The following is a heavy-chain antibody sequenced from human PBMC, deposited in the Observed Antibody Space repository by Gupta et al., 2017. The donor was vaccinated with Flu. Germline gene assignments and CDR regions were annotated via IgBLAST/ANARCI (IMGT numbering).Heavy chain of an antibody. J-gene: IGHJ3*02. CDR2: IYPGDSDT. CDR3: ARLGGYRDDAFDI. Sequence: CKGSGYSFTSYWIGWVRQMPGKGLEWMGIIYPGDSDTRYSPSFQGQVTISADKSISTAYLQWSSLKASDTAMYYCARLGGYRDDAFDIGGQGTMVTVSS. V-gene: IGHV5-51*01. D-gene: IGHD5-18*01. CDR1: GYSFTSYW.